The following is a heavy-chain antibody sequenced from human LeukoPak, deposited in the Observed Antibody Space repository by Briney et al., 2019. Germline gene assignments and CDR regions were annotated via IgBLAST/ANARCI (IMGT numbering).Heavy chain of an antibody. D-gene: IGHD6-19*01. Sequence: GRSLRLSCAASGFTFSSYSMNWVRQAPGKGLEWVSSISSSSSYIYYADSVKGRFTISRDNAKNSLYLQMNSLRAEDTAVYYCARVAVRPRGGDFDYWGQGTLVTVSS. CDR1: GFTFSSYS. CDR3: ARVAVRPRGGDFDY. CDR2: ISSSSSYI. V-gene: IGHV3-21*01. J-gene: IGHJ4*02.